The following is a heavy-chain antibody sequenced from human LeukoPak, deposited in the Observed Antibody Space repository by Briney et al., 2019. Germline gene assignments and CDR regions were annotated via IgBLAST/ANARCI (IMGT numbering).Heavy chain of an antibody. CDR2: ISPWSDYI. D-gene: IGHD2-15*01. Sequence: GGSLRLSCAASGFDFSSYSMNWVRQAPGKGLEWVSAISPWSDYIYYVDSVKGRFTISRDYAKNSLYLQMNSLRADDTAVYYCTTSWAGIAANDFWGQGTLVTVSS. CDR1: GFDFSSYS. J-gene: IGHJ4*02. CDR3: TTSWAGIAANDF. V-gene: IGHV3-21*04.